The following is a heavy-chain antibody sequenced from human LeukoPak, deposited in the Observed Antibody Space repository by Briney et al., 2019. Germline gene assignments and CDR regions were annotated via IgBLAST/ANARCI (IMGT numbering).Heavy chain of an antibody. J-gene: IGHJ4*02. Sequence: GGSLRLSCAASGFTFSSYSMNWVRQAPGKGLEWVSSISSSSSYIYYADSVKGRFTISRDNAKNSLYLQMDSLGPEDTAVYYCARRGDSSGYDIYFDYWGQGTLVTVSS. V-gene: IGHV3-21*01. CDR3: ARRGDSSGYDIYFDY. CDR1: GFTFSSYS. CDR2: ISSSSSYI. D-gene: IGHD3-22*01.